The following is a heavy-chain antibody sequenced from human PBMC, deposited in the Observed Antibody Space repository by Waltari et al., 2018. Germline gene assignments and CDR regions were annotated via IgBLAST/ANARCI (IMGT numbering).Heavy chain of an antibody. D-gene: IGHD2-8*01. V-gene: IGHV5-51*01. Sequence: EVQLVQSGAEVKKPGESLRISCEGSGYSFSSYWVGWVRQMPGKGLEWRGIIHPSDAETRYSPSFQGQVTISADKAIRTAYLQWSSLKASDTAIYYCARRHTNSLQVVGYWGQGTLVTVSS. CDR1: GYSFSSYW. CDR3: ARRHTNSLQVVGY. CDR2: IHPSDAET. J-gene: IGHJ4*02.